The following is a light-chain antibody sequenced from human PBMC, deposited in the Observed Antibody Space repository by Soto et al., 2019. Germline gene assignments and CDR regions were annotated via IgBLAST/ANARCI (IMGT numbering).Light chain of an antibody. CDR3: SSSTSITTLDV. CDR1: SSDVGGYNY. V-gene: IGLV2-14*01. Sequence: QSALTQAASVSGSPGQSITISCTGTSSDVGGYNYVSWYQQHPGKAPKLIIFEVSNRPSGVSNRFSGSKSGNTASLTISGLQAEDEADYYCSSSTSITTLDVFGTGTKVTVL. CDR2: EVS. J-gene: IGLJ1*01.